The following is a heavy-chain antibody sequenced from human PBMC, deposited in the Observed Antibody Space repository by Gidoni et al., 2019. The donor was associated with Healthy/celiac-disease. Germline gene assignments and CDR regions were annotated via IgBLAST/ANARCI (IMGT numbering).Heavy chain of an antibody. V-gene: IGHV3-21*01. CDR3: AGYSSQVHYFDY. CDR1: GFTFSSYS. CDR2: ISRSSSYI. Sequence: EGQLVESGGGLVKPGGSLRLSCEASGFTFSSYSMNWVRHAPGKGLEWVSSISRSSSYIYYADSVKGRFTISRDNAKNSLYLQMNSLRAEDTAVYYCAGYSSQVHYFDYWGQGTLVTVSS. J-gene: IGHJ4*02. D-gene: IGHD6-13*01.